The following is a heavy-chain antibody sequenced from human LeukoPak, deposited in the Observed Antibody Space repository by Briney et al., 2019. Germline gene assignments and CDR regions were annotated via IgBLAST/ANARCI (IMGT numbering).Heavy chain of an antibody. Sequence: SEALSLTCAVSGGSISSYYWSWIRQPPGKGLEWIGYIYYSGSTNYNPSLKSRVTISVETSKNEFSLKLRSVTAADTAVYYCARVTGYRIEDYFDYWGQGTLVTVSS. D-gene: IGHD6-13*01. CDR3: ARVTGYRIEDYFDY. V-gene: IGHV4-59*01. CDR2: IYYSGST. J-gene: IGHJ4*02. CDR1: GGSISSYY.